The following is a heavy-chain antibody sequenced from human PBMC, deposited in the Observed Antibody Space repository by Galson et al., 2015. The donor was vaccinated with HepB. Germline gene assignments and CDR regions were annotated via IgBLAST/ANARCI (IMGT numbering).Heavy chain of an antibody. D-gene: IGHD3-9*01. CDR1: GGSISSGGYY. CDR2: IYYSGST. CDR3: ARDSLTYYDILTGYYNPAGAFDI. J-gene: IGHJ3*02. V-gene: IGHV4-31*03. Sequence: TLSLTCTVSGGSISSGGYYWSWIRQHPGKGLEWIGYIYYSGSTYYNPSLKSRVTISVDTSKNQFSLKLSSVTAADTAVYYCARDSLTYYDILTGYYNPAGAFDIWGQGTMVTVSS.